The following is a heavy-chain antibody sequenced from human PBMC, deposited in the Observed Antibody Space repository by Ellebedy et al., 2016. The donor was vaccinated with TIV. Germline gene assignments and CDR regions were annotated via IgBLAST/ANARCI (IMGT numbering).Heavy chain of an antibody. J-gene: IGHJ4*02. CDR1: GFTFDDYA. D-gene: IGHD6-19*01. V-gene: IGHV3-9*01. CDR3: ARESEAVPGHFDY. CDR2: ISWNSGSI. Sequence: SLKISCAASGFTFDDYAMHWVRQAPGKGLEWVSGISWNSGSIGYADSVKGRFTISRDNAKNSLSLQMNSLRDEDTAVYYCARESEAVPGHFDYWGQGTLVTVSS.